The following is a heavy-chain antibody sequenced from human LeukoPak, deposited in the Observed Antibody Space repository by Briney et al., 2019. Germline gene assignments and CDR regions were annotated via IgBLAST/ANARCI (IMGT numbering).Heavy chain of an antibody. Sequence: SETLSLTCTVPGGSISSYYWSWIRQPPGKGLEWIGYIYYSGSTNYNPSLKSRVTISVDTSKNQFSLKLSSVTAADTVVYYCAREVTMIVVAKGAFDIWGQGTMVTVSS. V-gene: IGHV4-59*01. D-gene: IGHD3-22*01. J-gene: IGHJ3*02. CDR3: AREVTMIVVAKGAFDI. CDR1: GGSISSYY. CDR2: IYYSGST.